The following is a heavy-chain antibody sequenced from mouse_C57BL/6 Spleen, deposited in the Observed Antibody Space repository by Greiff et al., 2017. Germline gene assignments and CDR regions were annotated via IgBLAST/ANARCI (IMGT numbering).Heavy chain of an antibody. CDR3: ARHGANWDPFDY. CDR2: INPRNGGT. Sequence: QVQLQQPGTELVKPGASVKLSCKASGYTFTSYWMHWVKQRPGQGLEWIGNINPRNGGTNYNEKFKSKATLTVDKSSSTAYMQLSSLTSEDSAVYYCARHGANWDPFDYWGQGTTLTVSS. J-gene: IGHJ2*01. D-gene: IGHD4-1*01. V-gene: IGHV1-53*01. CDR1: GYTFTSYW.